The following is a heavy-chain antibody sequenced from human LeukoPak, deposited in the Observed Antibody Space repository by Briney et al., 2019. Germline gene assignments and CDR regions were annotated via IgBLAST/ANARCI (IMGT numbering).Heavy chain of an antibody. V-gene: IGHV4-34*01. D-gene: IGHD3-3*01. CDR3: ARDYYDFWSGHYFDY. CDR1: GGSFSGYY. Sequence: KSSETLSLTCAVYGGSFSGYYWSWIRQPPGKGLEWIGEINHSGSTNYNPSLKSRVTISVDTSKNQFSLKLSSVTAADTAVYYCARDYYDFWSGHYFDYWGQGTLVTVSS. CDR2: INHSGST. J-gene: IGHJ4*02.